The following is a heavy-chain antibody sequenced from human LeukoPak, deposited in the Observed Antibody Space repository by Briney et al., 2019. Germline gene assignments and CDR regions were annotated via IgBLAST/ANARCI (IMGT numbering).Heavy chain of an antibody. J-gene: IGHJ4*02. CDR3: ARDQEGFDY. Sequence: GASVKVSCKASGYTFTSYYIHWVRQAPGQGLEWMGMIYPRDGSTSYAQRFQDRVTVTRDTSTSTVHMELSGLRSEDTAVYYCARDQEGFDYWGQGTLVTVSS. V-gene: IGHV1-46*01. CDR2: IYPRDGST. CDR1: GYTFTSYY.